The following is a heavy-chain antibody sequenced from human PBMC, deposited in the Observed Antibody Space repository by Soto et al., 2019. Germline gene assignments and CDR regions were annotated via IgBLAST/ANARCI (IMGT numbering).Heavy chain of an antibody. Sequence: PGGSLRLSCAASGFTSSSYAMSWVRQAPGKGLEWVSAISGSGGSTYYADSVKGRFTITRDNSKNTLYLQMNSLRAEDTAVYYCAKRLVVPAAIASYGMDVGGKGTTVTVP. V-gene: IGHV3-23*01. J-gene: IGHJ6*04. D-gene: IGHD2-2*01. CDR3: AKRLVVPAAIASYGMDV. CDR1: GFTSSSYA. CDR2: ISGSGGST.